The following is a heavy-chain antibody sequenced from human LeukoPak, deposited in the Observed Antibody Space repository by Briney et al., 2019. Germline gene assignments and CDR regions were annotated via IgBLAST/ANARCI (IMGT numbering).Heavy chain of an antibody. CDR2: LIHIFGTA. Sequence: SVKVSCKASGDIFTGYYMHWVRQAPGKGLEWMGGLIHIFGTANYAQKFQGRVTITADKSTSTAYMELSSLRSEDTAVYYCASLGFRGEYSYGPPDYFDYWGQGTLVTVSS. CDR3: ASLGFRGEYSYGPPDYFDY. CDR1: GDIFTGYY. V-gene: IGHV1-69*06. D-gene: IGHD5-18*01. J-gene: IGHJ4*02.